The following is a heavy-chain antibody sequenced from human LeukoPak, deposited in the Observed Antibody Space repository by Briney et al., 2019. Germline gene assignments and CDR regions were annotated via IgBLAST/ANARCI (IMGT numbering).Heavy chain of an antibody. Sequence: ASVKVSCKVSGYTFSELAMHWVQQGPGTGLEWMGGFDPEDGEIIYAQKFQGRVTMTEDASTDTAYMELSSLRSEDTAVYYCATKSYLEYFYYGMDVWGQGTTVTVSS. CDR1: GYTFSELA. J-gene: IGHJ6*02. CDR3: ATKSYLEYFYYGMDV. D-gene: IGHD1-26*01. CDR2: FDPEDGEI. V-gene: IGHV1-24*01.